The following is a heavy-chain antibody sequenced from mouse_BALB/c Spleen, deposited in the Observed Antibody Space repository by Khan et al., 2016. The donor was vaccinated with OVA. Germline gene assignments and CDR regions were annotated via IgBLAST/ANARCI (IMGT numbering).Heavy chain of an antibody. CDR2: ISYSGNI. D-gene: IGHD1-1*01. J-gene: IGHJ2*01. V-gene: IGHV3-2*02. Sequence: EVKLEVSGPGLVKSSQSLSPTCPVTAYSITSDYAWNWIRHFPGNKLEWMGHISYSGNIKYNPSLKSRISIIRDTSKNQFFLQLNSVTTEDTATYYCARIYGGDFDYWGQGTTLTVSS. CDR3: ARIYGGDFDY. CDR1: AYSITSDYA.